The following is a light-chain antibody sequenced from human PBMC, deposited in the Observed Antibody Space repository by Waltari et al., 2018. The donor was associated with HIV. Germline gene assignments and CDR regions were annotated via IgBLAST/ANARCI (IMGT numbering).Light chain of an antibody. CDR1: STDGGTYNL. V-gene: IGLV2-14*02. Sequence: QSALTQPASVSRSPGQSITIYCTGTSTDGGTYNLFSWYQQPPAKAPKLMIYEVNNRPSGVSNRFSGSKSGNTASLTISGLQAEDEADYYCSSFTGINTWVFGGGTMVTVL. CDR3: SSFTGINTWV. J-gene: IGLJ3*02. CDR2: EVN.